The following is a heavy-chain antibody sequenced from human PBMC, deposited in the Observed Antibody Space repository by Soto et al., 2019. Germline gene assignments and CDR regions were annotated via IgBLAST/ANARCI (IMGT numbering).Heavy chain of an antibody. V-gene: IGHV3-21*01. CDR1: GFTFSIYS. CDR3: ARARAYSSSDWFDP. Sequence: PGGSLRLSCAASGFTFSIYSMNWVGQAPGKGLEWVSSISSSSSYIYYADSVKGRFTISRDNAKNSLYLQMNSLRAEDTAVYYCARARAYSSSDWFDPWGQGTLVTVSS. J-gene: IGHJ5*02. CDR2: ISSSSSYI. D-gene: IGHD6-13*01.